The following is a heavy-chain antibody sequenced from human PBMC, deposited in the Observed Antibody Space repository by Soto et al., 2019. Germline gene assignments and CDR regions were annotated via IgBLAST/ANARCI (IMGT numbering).Heavy chain of an antibody. CDR2: IYPSGGET. V-gene: IGHV1-46*01. CDR1: GYTFITYY. CDR3: ARDGGRWNFDY. J-gene: IGHJ4*02. D-gene: IGHD1-1*01. Sequence: QVQLVQSGAEVKKPGASVKVSCKASGYTFITYYIHWVRQAPGQGLEWMGVIYPSGGETRYAQNFQGRVTMTRDTSTSLVYMELRSLRSEDTALYYCARDGGRWNFDYWGQGTPVTVSS.